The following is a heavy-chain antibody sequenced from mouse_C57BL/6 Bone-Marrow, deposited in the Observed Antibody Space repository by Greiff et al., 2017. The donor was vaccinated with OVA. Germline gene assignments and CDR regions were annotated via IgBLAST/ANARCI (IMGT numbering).Heavy chain of an antibody. Sequence: VQLQQPGAELVRPGSSVKLSCKASGYTFTSYWMHWVKQRPIQGLEWIGNIDPSDSETHYNQKFKDKATLTVDKSSSTAYMQLSSLTSEDSAVYYCARDAHNYYGSSYGDWYFDVWGTGTTVTVSS. CDR1: GYTFTSYW. CDR2: IDPSDSET. J-gene: IGHJ1*03. CDR3: ARDAHNYYGSSYGDWYFDV. V-gene: IGHV1-52*01. D-gene: IGHD1-1*01.